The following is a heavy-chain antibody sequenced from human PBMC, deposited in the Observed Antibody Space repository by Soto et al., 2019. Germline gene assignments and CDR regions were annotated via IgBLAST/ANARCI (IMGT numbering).Heavy chain of an antibody. CDR3: AREYSDGWFDP. D-gene: IGHD2-21*01. CDR2: ISYDGSNK. V-gene: IGHV3-30-3*01. Sequence: GGPMRLSSAASGLTISSCAMHWVSKAPGKGLEWVAVISYDGSNKYYADSVKGRFTISRDNSKNTVYLQMNSLRAEDSAVYYCAREYSDGWFDPWGQGTLVTVSS. J-gene: IGHJ5*02. CDR1: GLTISSCA.